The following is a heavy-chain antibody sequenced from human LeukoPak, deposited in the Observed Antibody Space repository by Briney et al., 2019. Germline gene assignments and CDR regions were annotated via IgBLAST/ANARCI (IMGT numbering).Heavy chain of an antibody. J-gene: IGHJ5*02. CDR2: MNPNSGNT. CDR1: GYTFTSYG. V-gene: IGHV1-8*01. Sequence: ASVKVSCKASGYTFTSYGINWVRQATGQGLEWMGWMNPNSGNTGYAQKFQGRVTMTRNTSISTAYMELSSLRSEDTAVYYCARGIEYSSSLSWFDPWGQGTLVTVSS. D-gene: IGHD6-6*01. CDR3: ARGIEYSSSLSWFDP.